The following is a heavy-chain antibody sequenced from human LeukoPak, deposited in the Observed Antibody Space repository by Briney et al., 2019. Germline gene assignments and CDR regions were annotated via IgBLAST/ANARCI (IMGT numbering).Heavy chain of an antibody. D-gene: IGHD3-10*01. J-gene: IGHJ5*02. V-gene: IGHV4-59*01. CDR1: GGSISPYY. Sequence: SETLSLTCNVSGGSISPYYWSWFRQSPGKELEWIAFIYYTGSPNYNPSFRSRVSISVDTTKNQFSLTVNSMTAADTAVYYCARDVVPYYYGSGRTYNWFDPWGQGTLVTVSS. CDR3: ARDVVPYYYGSGRTYNWFDP. CDR2: IYYTGSP.